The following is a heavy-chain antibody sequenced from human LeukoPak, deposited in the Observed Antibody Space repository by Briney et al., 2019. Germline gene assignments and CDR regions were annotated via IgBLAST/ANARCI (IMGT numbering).Heavy chain of an antibody. D-gene: IGHD1-26*01. J-gene: IGHJ4*02. CDR2: ISYDGSNK. V-gene: IGHV3-30*01. Sequence: GGSLRLSCAASGFTFSSYAMHWVRQAPGKGLEWVAVISYDGSNKYYADSVKGRFTISRDNSKNTLYLQMNSLRAEDTAVYYCARESSGSYADFDYRGQGTLVTVSS. CDR1: GFTFSSYA. CDR3: ARESSGSYADFDY.